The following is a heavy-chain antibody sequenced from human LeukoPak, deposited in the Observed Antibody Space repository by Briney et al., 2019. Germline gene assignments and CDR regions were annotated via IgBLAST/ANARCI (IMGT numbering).Heavy chain of an antibody. CDR2: INPNSGGT. CDR3: ARRFYDSSGYLDY. D-gene: IGHD3-22*01. CDR1: GYTFTGYY. V-gene: IGHV1-2*02. J-gene: IGHJ4*02. Sequence: GASVKVSCKASGYTFTGYYMHWVRQAPGQGLEWMGWINPNSGGTNYAQKFQGRVTMTRDTSISTAYMELSRLRSDDTAVYYCARRFYDSSGYLDYWGQGTLVTVSP.